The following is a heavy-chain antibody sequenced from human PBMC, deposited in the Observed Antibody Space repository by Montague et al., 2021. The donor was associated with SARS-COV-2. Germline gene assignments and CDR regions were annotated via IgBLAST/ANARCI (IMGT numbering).Heavy chain of an antibody. CDR1: GGSISSYY. Sequence: SETLSLTCTVSGGSISSYYWSWIRQPPGKGLEWIGYIYYSGSTNYNPSLKSRVTMSVDTSKNQLSLRLNSVTTADTAVYFCARAGGFYDYRSGYSSSAGFFDPWGQGILVTVSS. CDR2: IYYSGST. D-gene: IGHD3-3*01. J-gene: IGHJ5*02. V-gene: IGHV4-59*01. CDR3: ARAGGFYDYRSGYSSSAGFFDP.